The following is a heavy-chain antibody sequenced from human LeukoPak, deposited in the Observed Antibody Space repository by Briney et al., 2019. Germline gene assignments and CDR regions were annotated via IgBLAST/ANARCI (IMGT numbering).Heavy chain of an antibody. D-gene: IGHD3-22*01. Sequence: GGSLRLSCAASGFTFSSYGMSWVRQAPGKGLEWVSGISGSGTNTNYADSVKGRFTISRDNSKNTVYLQMNSLRAEDTAVYYCATQPYDGVDYWGQGTLVTVSS. CDR3: ATQPYDGVDY. V-gene: IGHV3-23*01. CDR2: ISGSGTNT. J-gene: IGHJ4*02. CDR1: GFTFSSYG.